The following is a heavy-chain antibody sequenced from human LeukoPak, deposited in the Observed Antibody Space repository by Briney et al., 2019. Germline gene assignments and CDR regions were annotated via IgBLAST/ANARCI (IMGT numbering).Heavy chain of an antibody. CDR2: IYYSGST. V-gene: IGHV4-31*03. CDR3: ASSPLKWPRRIN. J-gene: IGHJ4*02. D-gene: IGHD2-15*01. Sequence: SETLSLTCTVSGGSISSGGYYWSWIRQHPGKGLEWIGYIYYSGSTYYNPSLKSRVTISVDTSKNQFSLKLSSVTAADTAVYYCASSPLKWPRRINWGQGTLVTVFS. CDR1: GGSISSGGYY.